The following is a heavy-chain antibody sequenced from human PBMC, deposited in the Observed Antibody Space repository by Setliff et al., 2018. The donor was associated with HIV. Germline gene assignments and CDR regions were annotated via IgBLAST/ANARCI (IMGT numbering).Heavy chain of an antibody. CDR2: IYHSGST. CDR3: ARETYYYDNPQYYYYYMDV. D-gene: IGHD3-22*01. CDR1: GGSISSRTYY. J-gene: IGHJ6*03. V-gene: IGHV4-39*07. Sequence: TSETLSLTCTVSGGSISSRTYYWGCIRQPPGKGLEWIGSIYHSGSTFYSPSLKSRVTISVDTSRNQFSLKLNSVTAEDTAVYYCARETYYYDNPQYYYYYMDVWGKGTTVTVSS.